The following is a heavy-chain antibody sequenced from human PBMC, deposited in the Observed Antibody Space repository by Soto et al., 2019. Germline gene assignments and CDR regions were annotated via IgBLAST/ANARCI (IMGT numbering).Heavy chain of an antibody. CDR1: GGSISSGGYY. CDR3: ARAGCSGCSCYPGDY. CDR2: INYSGNT. J-gene: IGHJ4*02. D-gene: IGHD2-15*01. V-gene: IGHV4-31*03. Sequence: QVQLQESGPGLVKPSQTLSLTCTVSGGSISSGGYYWSWIRQHPEKGLEWIGYINYSGNTYYNPSLKSRVTISVDTSKNQFTLKLNSVTAADTAVYYCARAGCSGCSCYPGDYWGQGTLVTVSS.